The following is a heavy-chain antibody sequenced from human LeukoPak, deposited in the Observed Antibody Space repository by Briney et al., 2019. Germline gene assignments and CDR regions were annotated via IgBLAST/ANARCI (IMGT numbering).Heavy chain of an antibody. D-gene: IGHD3-10*01. Sequence: GGSLRLSCAASGFTFSSYWMHWVRQAPGKGLVWVSRINSDGSSTSYADSVKGRFTISRDNAKNTLYLQMNSLRAEDTAVYYCAKNFGVRSFDAFDIWGQGTMVTVSS. V-gene: IGHV3-74*01. CDR3: AKNFGVRSFDAFDI. CDR1: GFTFSSYW. J-gene: IGHJ3*02. CDR2: INSDGSST.